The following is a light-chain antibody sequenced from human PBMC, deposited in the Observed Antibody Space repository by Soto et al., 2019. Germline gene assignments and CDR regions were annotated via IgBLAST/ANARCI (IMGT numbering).Light chain of an antibody. Sequence: EIVLTQSPGTLSLSPGERATLSCRASQSVSINDLAWYQQKPGQAPRLLIYGASIRATGIPDRFSGSGSGTDFTLTISRLEPEDFAVYYCQQYGRSSWTFGHGTKVE. J-gene: IGKJ1*01. V-gene: IGKV3-20*01. CDR2: GAS. CDR1: QSVSIND. CDR3: QQYGRSSWT.